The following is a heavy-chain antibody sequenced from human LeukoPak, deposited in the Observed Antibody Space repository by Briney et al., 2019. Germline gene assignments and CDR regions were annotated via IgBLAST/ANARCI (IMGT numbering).Heavy chain of an antibody. Sequence: ASVKVSCKASGYTFTGYYMHWVRQAPGQGLEWMGWINPNSGGTNYAQKFQGRVTMTRDTSISTAYMELSRLRSDDTAVYYCARSVYCSGGSCRDAFDIWGQGTMVTVSS. D-gene: IGHD2-15*01. CDR3: ARSVYCSGGSCRDAFDI. CDR2: INPNSGGT. V-gene: IGHV1-2*02. J-gene: IGHJ3*02. CDR1: GYTFTGYY.